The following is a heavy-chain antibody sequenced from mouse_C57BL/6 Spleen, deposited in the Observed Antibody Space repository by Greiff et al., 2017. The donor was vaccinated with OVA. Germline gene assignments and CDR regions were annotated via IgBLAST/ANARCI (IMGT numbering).Heavy chain of an antibody. CDR2: IHPNSGST. V-gene: IGHV1-64*01. Sequence: VQLQQSGAELVKPGASVKLSCKASGYTFTSYWMHWVKQRPGQGLEWIGMIHPNSGSTNYNEKFKSKATLTVDKSSSTAYMQLSSLTSEDSAVYYCASKGYSIDFDYWGQGTTLTVSS. CDR1: GYTFTSYW. D-gene: IGHD2-5*01. J-gene: IGHJ2*01. CDR3: ASKGYSIDFDY.